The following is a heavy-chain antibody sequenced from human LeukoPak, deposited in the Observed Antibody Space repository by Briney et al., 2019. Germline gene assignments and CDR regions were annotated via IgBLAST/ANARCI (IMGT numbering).Heavy chain of an antibody. D-gene: IGHD6-19*01. CDR1: GFTFGDYA. CDR2: IRSKAYGGTT. V-gene: IGHV3-49*03. J-gene: IGHJ4*02. Sequence: GGSLRLSCTASGFTFGDYAMSWFRQAPVKGLEWVGFIRSKAYGGTTEYAASVKGRFTISRDDSKSIAYLQMNSLKTEDTAVYYCTSASVAGTWIDYWGQGTLVTVSS. CDR3: TSASVAGTWIDY.